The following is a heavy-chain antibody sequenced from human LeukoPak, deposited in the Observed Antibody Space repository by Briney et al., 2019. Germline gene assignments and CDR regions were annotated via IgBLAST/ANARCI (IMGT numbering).Heavy chain of an antibody. CDR3: AKSGYNRFDY. Sequence: GGSLRLSCAASGFTFSSSAMSWVRQAPGKGLEWVSSISGSGSGGSTYYADSVKGRFTISRDNSKNTLYLQMNSLRAEDTAVCYCAKSGYNRFDYWGQGTLVTVSS. CDR1: GFTFSSSA. D-gene: IGHD5-24*01. CDR2: ISGSGSGGST. J-gene: IGHJ4*02. V-gene: IGHV3-23*01.